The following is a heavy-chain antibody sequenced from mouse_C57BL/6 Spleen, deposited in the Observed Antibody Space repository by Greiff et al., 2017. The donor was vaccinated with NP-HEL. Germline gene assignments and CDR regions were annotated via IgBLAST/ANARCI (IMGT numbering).Heavy chain of an antibody. CDR1: GYTFTSYG. V-gene: IGHV1-81*01. D-gene: IGHD2-1*01. J-gene: IGHJ4*01. CDR2: IYPRSGNT. CDR3: ARSYGNSYAMDY. Sequence: QVQLKQSGAELVRPGASVKLSCKASGYTFTSYGISWVKQRTGQGLEWIGEIYPRSGNTYYNEKFKGKATLTADKSSSTAYMELRSLTSEDSAVYFCARSYGNSYAMDYWGQGTSVTVSS.